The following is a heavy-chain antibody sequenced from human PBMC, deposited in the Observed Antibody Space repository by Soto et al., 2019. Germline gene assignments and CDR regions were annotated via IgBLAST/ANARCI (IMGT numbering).Heavy chain of an antibody. CDR3: AKDEGGGGTLGLVAY. J-gene: IGHJ4*02. CDR2: MSSDGSKI. D-gene: IGHD3-16*01. Sequence: QVQLVASGGGAVQHVESLRLSCVAPGFDFTYYAMHWVRQAPGKGLESVAVMSSDGSKIHHTDSVKGRFTISRDNSKNTLYLQMTSMRKEDTAVYFCAKDEGGGGTLGLVAYWGQGTLVSVSS. V-gene: IGHV3-30*18. CDR1: GFDFTYYA.